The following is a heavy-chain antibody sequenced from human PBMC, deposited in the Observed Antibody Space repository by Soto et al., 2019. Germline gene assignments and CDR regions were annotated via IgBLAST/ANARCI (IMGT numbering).Heavy chain of an antibody. D-gene: IGHD3-22*01. Sequence: EVQLVESGGGLVQPGGSLRLSCAASGFTFSSYSMNWVRQAPGKGLEWVSYISSSSSTIYYADSVKGRFTISRDNAKNSLYLQMNSLRDEDTAVYYCARGYDSSGYYYYYYYGMDVWGQGTTVTVSS. V-gene: IGHV3-48*02. J-gene: IGHJ6*02. CDR2: ISSSSSTI. CDR1: GFTFSSYS. CDR3: ARGYDSSGYYYYYYYGMDV.